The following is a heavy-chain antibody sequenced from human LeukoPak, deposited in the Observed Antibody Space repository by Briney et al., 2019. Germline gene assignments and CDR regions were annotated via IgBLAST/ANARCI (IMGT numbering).Heavy chain of an antibody. Sequence: ASVKVSCKASGYTFTSYDINWVRQATGQGLEWMGWMNPNSGNTGYAQKFQGRVTMTRNTSISTAYMELSSLRSEDTAVYYCARRSLGIVGATTSVYYYYYMDVWGKGTTVTVSS. CDR1: GYTFTSYD. CDR3: ARRSLGIVGATTSVYYYYYMDV. V-gene: IGHV1-8*01. CDR2: MNPNSGNT. D-gene: IGHD1-26*01. J-gene: IGHJ6*03.